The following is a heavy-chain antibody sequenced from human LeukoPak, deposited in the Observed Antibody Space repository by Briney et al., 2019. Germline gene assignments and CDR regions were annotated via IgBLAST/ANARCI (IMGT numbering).Heavy chain of an antibody. CDR2: IIPIFGTA. D-gene: IGHD3-22*01. CDR1: GGTXSSYA. CDR3: ARDGYYYDSSGYFFDY. J-gene: IGHJ4*02. V-gene: IGHV1-69*13. Sequence: SVXVSXKAXGGTXSSYAIXXVRQAPGQGLEWMGXIIPIFGTANYAQKFQGRVTITADESTSTAYMELSSLRSEDTAVYYCARDGYYYDSSGYFFDYWGQGTLVTVSS.